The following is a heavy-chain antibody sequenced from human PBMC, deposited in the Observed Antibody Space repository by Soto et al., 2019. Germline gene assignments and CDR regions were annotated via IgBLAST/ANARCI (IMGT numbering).Heavy chain of an antibody. CDR3: ARVIPYGSGWEFDY. CDR1: GGSISSGGPY. CDR2: KYYIGTT. J-gene: IGHJ4*02. D-gene: IGHD6-19*01. V-gene: IGHV4-31*03. Sequence: SETLSLTCTVSGGSISSGGPYWSWIRLHPEKGLEWIGYKYYIGTTYYNPSLKSRVSISLDTSQNQFFLNLTSVTAANTAVYFCARVIPYGSGWEFDYWGQGTQVTVSS.